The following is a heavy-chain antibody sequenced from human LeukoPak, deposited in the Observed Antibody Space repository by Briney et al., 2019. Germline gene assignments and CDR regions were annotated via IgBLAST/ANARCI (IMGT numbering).Heavy chain of an antibody. Sequence: ASVKVSCKASGYTFTSYDINWVRQATGQGLEWMGWMNPNSGNTGYAQKFQGRVTMTRNTSISTAYMELSSLRSEDTAVYYCTTGVHYDFWSGYYTGIYWGQGTLVTVSS. CDR1: GYTFTSYD. D-gene: IGHD3-3*01. CDR3: TTGVHYDFWSGYYTGIY. CDR2: MNPNSGNT. V-gene: IGHV1-8*01. J-gene: IGHJ4*02.